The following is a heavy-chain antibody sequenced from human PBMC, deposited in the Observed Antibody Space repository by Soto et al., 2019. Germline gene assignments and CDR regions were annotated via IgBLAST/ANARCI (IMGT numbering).Heavy chain of an antibody. CDR1: GFTFSDSY. J-gene: IGHJ6*02. V-gene: IGHV3-11*01. CDR2: ITFSGNTV. CDR3: ARVSWREKYGMDV. Sequence: GGSLRLSCAASGFTFSDSYMSWIRQAPGKGLEWISYITFSGNTVYYADSLKGRFTISRDNARNSLYLQMNRLRAEDTAVYYCARVSWREKYGMDVWGQGTTVTVSS.